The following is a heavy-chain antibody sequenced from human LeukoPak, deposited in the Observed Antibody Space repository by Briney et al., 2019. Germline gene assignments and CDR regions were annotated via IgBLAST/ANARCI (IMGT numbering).Heavy chain of an antibody. CDR3: ARSRGSNYYYYYMDV. J-gene: IGHJ6*03. CDR2: MDPNSGNT. V-gene: IGHV1-8*01. CDR1: GYTFTSYD. Sequence: ASVKVSCKASGYTFTSYDINWVRQATGQGLEWMGWMDPNSGNTGYAQKFQGRVTMTRNTSISTAYMELSSLRSEDTAVYYCARSRGSNYYYYYMDVWGKGTTVTISS. D-gene: IGHD5/OR15-5a*01.